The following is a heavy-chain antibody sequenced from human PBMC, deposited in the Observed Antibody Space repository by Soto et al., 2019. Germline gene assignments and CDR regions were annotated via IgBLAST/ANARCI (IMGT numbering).Heavy chain of an antibody. CDR1: GFTFSSYA. V-gene: IGHV3-23*01. J-gene: IGHJ5*02. CDR2: ISGSGGST. D-gene: IGHD2-15*01. CDR3: AKVGSGGSCYRCWFDP. Sequence: EVQLLESGGGLVQPGGSLRLSCAASGFTFSSYAMSWVRQAPGKGLEWVSAISGSGGSTYYADSVKGRFTISRDNSKNTLYLQMNSLRAEDTAVYYCAKVGSGGSCYRCWFDPWGQGTLVTVSS.